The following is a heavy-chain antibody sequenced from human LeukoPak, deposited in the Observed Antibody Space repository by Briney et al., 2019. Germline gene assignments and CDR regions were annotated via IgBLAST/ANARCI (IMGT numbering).Heavy chain of an antibody. CDR2: IIPIFGTA. CDR1: GGTFSSYA. D-gene: IGHD6-19*01. V-gene: IGHV1-69*13. J-gene: IGHJ5*02. CDR3: ARDPSSSGWGIYNWFDP. Sequence: SVKVSCKASGGTFSSYAISWVRQAPGQGLEWMGGIIPIFGTANYAQKFQGRVTITADESTSTAYMELSSLRSADTAVYYCARDPSSSGWGIYNWFDPWGQGTLVTVSS.